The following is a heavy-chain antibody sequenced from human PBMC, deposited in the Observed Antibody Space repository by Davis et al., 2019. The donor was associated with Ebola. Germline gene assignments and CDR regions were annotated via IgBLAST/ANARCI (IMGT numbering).Heavy chain of an antibody. CDR2: IYSGGST. CDR1: GFTVRSNY. V-gene: IGHV3-53*01. D-gene: IGHD3-3*01. Sequence: GESLKIPCAASGFTVRSNYITWVRQAPGKGLEWVSVIYSGGSTYYADSVKGRFTISRDNSKNTLYLQMNSLRAEDTAVYYCARDLVDFGSYGMDVWGQGTTVTVSS. J-gene: IGHJ6*02. CDR3: ARDLVDFGSYGMDV.